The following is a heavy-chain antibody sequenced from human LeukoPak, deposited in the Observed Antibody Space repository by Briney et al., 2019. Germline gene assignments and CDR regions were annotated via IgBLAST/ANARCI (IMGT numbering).Heavy chain of an antibody. D-gene: IGHD4-17*01. Sequence: PSETLSLTCAVSGGSISSGGYSWSWIRQPPGKGLEWIGYIYHSGSTYYNPSLKSRVTISVDRSKNQFSLKLSSVTAADTAVYYCARDLYDYGGNFGWFDPWGQGTLVTVSS. CDR2: IYHSGST. J-gene: IGHJ5*02. CDR3: ARDLYDYGGNFGWFDP. CDR1: GGSISSGGYS. V-gene: IGHV4-30-2*01.